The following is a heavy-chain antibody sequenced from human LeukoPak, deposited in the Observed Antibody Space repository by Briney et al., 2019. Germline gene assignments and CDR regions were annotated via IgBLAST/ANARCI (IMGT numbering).Heavy chain of an antibody. CDR2: IYYSGST. CDR1: GGSFSAYH. D-gene: IGHD6-19*01. V-gene: IGHV4-59*08. J-gene: IGHJ4*02. CDR3: ARAVSGRFDY. Sequence: PSETLSLTCAVYGGSFSAYHWGWIRQPPGKGLEWTGYIYYSGSTNYNPSLNSRVTISVDTSKNQFSLRLSSVTAADTAIYYCARAVSGRFDYWGQGTLVTVSS.